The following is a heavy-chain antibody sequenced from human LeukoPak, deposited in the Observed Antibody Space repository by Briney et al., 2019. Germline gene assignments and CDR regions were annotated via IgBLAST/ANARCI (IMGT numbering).Heavy chain of an antibody. J-gene: IGHJ4*02. D-gene: IGHD2-15*01. CDR3: ARGIGGSVLYYFDY. CDR2: IYYSGST. CDR1: GGSISSYY. V-gene: IGHV4-59*01. Sequence: PSETLSLTCTVSGGSISSYYWSWIRQPPGKGLEWIGYIYYSGSTNYNPSLKSRVTISVDTSKNQFSLKLSSVTAADTAVYYCARGIGGSVLYYFDYWGQGTLVTVSS.